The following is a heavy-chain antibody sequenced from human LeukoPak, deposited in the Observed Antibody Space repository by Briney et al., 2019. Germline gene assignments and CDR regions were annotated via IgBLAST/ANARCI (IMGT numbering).Heavy chain of an antibody. V-gene: IGHV4-4*07. Sequence: SETLSLTCTVSGGSISSYYWSWIRQPAGKGLEWIGRIYTSGSTNYNPSLKSRVTMSVDTSKNQFSLKLSSVTAADTAVYYCARDGYCSSTSCLPPSKYYYYGMDVWDQGTTVTVSS. CDR3: ARDGYCSSTSCLPPSKYYYYGMDV. D-gene: IGHD2-2*03. J-gene: IGHJ6*02. CDR1: GGSISSYY. CDR2: IYTSGST.